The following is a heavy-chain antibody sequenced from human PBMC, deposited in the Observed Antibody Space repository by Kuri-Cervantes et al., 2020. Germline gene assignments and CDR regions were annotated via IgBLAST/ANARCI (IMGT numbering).Heavy chain of an antibody. CDR2: LIPIFGTT. Sequence: SVKVSCKASGGTFSSYAITWVRQAPGQGLEWMGGLIPIFGTTKYAQKFQGRVTITTDESTSTAYMELSSLRSEDTAVYYCARSIVLMVYAMGYWGQGTLVTVSS. CDR3: ARSIVLMVYAMGY. CDR1: GGTFSSYA. J-gene: IGHJ4*02. V-gene: IGHV1-69*05. D-gene: IGHD2-8*01.